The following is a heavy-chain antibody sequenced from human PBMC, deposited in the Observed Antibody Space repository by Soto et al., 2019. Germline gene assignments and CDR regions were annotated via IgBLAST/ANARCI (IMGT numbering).Heavy chain of an antibody. J-gene: IGHJ3*02. Sequence: GASVKVSCKASGYTFTTFGITWVRQAPGQGLEWMGWISAYNGNTNYAQKLQGRVTMTTDTSTSTAYMELRSLRSDDTAVYYCARGRGYSGYNDAFDIWGQGTMVTVSS. CDR1: GYTFTTFG. V-gene: IGHV1-18*01. D-gene: IGHD5-12*01. CDR2: ISAYNGNT. CDR3: ARGRGYSGYNDAFDI.